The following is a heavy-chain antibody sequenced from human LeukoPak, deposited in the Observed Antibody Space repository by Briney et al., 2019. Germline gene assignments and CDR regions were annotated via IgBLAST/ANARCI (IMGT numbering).Heavy chain of an antibody. CDR3: ATDPSDRSLDFEY. Sequence: GGSLRLSCAASGFTFSSYWMHWVRQAPGKGLVWVSRIDSDGSSTVYADSVKGRFTISRDNAKNTLYLQMNSLRAEDTAVYYCATDPSDRSLDFEYWGQGTLVTVSP. CDR1: GFTFSSYW. V-gene: IGHV3-74*03. CDR2: IDSDGSST. J-gene: IGHJ4*02.